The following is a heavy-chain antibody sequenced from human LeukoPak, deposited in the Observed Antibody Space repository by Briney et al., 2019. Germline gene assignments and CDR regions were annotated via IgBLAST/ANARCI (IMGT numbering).Heavy chain of an antibody. CDR2: SYTSGST. Sequence: NPSETLSLTCTVSGGSISSYYWSWIRQPAGKGLEWIGRSYTSGSTNYNPSLKRRVTMSVDKSKNQVSLRLSSMTAADTAVYYCLYGGNSGDWVYWGEGTLVTVSS. D-gene: IGHD4-23*01. J-gene: IGHJ4*02. CDR3: LYGGNSGDWVY. V-gene: IGHV4-4*07. CDR1: GGSISSYY.